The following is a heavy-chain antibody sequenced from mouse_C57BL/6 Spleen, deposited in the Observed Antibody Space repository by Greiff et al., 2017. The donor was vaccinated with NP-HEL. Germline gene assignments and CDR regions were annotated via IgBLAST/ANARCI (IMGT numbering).Heavy chain of an antibody. J-gene: IGHJ3*01. CDR2: IYPGSGST. CDR3: AADSSGSFAY. Sequence: VQLQQSGAELARPGASVKLSCKASGYTFTSYWITWVKQRPGQGLEWIGDIYPGSGSTNYNEKFKSKATLTVDTSSSTAYMQLSSLTSEDSAVYYCAADSSGSFAYWGQGTLVTVSA. CDR1: GYTFTSYW. V-gene: IGHV1-55*01. D-gene: IGHD3-2*02.